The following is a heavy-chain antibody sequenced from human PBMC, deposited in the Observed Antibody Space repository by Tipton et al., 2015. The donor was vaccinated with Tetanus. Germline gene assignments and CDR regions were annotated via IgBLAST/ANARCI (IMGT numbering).Heavy chain of an antibody. D-gene: IGHD3-16*02. CDR1: GGPINDYS. CDR3: ARDRGRESYGFGGYFDY. Sequence: TLSLTCTVSGGPINDYSWSWIRQTPGKGLEWIGYISDIGNTKYNPSLKSRVTVSLDTSKNQFFLKLRSVTAADTAVYFCARDRGRESYGFGGYFDYWGQGRLVTVSS. V-gene: IGHV4-59*12. J-gene: IGHJ4*02. CDR2: ISDIGNT.